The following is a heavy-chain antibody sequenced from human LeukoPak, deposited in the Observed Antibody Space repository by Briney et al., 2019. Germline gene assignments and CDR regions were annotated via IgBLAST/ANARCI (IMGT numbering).Heavy chain of an antibody. D-gene: IGHD3-10*01. Sequence: GGSLRLSCAASGFTFSRYGMSWVRQAPGKGLEWVSAISGSGGRTYYADSVKGRFTISRDNAKNSLYLQMNNLRAEDTAVYYCARDKYGSGSYSWSKRLDSWGQGTLVTVSS. CDR2: ISGSGGRT. V-gene: IGHV3-23*01. CDR3: ARDKYGSGSYSWSKRLDS. J-gene: IGHJ4*02. CDR1: GFTFSRYG.